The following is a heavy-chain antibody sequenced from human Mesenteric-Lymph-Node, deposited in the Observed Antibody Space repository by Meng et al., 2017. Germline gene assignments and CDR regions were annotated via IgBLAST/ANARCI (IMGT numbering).Heavy chain of an antibody. J-gene: IGHJ6*02. Sequence: GESLKISCAASGFTFSSYEMNWFRQAPGKGLEWVSYISSSGSTIYYADSVKGRFTISRDNVKNTLYLQMKSLRAEDTAVYYCARDNHSIVVVVEDGMDVWGQGTMVTVSS. V-gene: IGHV3-48*03. CDR1: GFTFSSYE. D-gene: IGHD2-15*01. CDR2: ISSSGSTI. CDR3: ARDNHSIVVVVEDGMDV.